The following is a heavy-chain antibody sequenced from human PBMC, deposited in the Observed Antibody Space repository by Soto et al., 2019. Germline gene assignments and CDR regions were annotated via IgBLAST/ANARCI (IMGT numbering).Heavy chain of an antibody. D-gene: IGHD3-22*01. V-gene: IGHV1-2*04. CDR3: ARKSPQNDSSRENWFDP. Sequence: ASVKVSCKASVYTFTGYYMHWVRQAPGQGLEWMGWINPNSGGTNYAQKFQGWVTMTRDTSISTAYMELSRLRSDDTAVYYCARKSPQNDSSRENWFDPWGQGTLVTVSS. J-gene: IGHJ5*02. CDR1: VYTFTGYY. CDR2: INPNSGGT.